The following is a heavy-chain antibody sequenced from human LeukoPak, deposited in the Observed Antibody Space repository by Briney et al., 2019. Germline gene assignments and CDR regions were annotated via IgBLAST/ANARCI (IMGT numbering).Heavy chain of an antibody. J-gene: IGHJ4*02. V-gene: IGHV3-30-3*01. D-gene: IGHD6-19*01. Sequence: GRSLRLSCAASGFTFSSYAMHWVRQAPGKGLEWVPVISYDGSNKYYADSVKGRFTISRDNSKNTLYLQMNSLRAEDTAVYYCARERGAVAGQLFDYWGQGTLVTVSS. CDR3: ARERGAVAGQLFDY. CDR1: GFTFSSYA. CDR2: ISYDGSNK.